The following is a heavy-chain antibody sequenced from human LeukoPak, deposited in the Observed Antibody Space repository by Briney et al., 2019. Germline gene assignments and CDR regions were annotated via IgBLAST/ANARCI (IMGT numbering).Heavy chain of an antibody. CDR1: GGSISSYY. J-gene: IGHJ4*02. Sequence: SETLSLTCTVSGGSISSYYWSWLRQPPGKGLEWIGYIYYSGSTNYNPSLKSRVTISVDTSKNQFSLKLSSVTAADTAVYYCARGLYDSSGYYLMPDDYWGQGTLVTVSS. D-gene: IGHD3-22*01. CDR3: ARGLYDSSGYYLMPDDY. CDR2: IYYSGST. V-gene: IGHV4-59*01.